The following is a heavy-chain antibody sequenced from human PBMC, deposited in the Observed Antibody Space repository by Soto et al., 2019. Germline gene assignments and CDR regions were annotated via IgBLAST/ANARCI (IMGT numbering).Heavy chain of an antibody. Sequence: EVQLLESVGGLVQPGGSLRLSCAASGFTFNNYAMSWVRQAPGKGLAWVSAISGCGDTTSYADSVKGRFTVSRDGSKNTLYLQMNSLRAEDTAVYYCAKGRGGSGSLTPRVDFWGQGTLVTVSS. CDR3: AKGRGGSGSLTPRVDF. V-gene: IGHV3-23*01. D-gene: IGHD3-10*01. J-gene: IGHJ4*02. CDR1: GFTFNNYA. CDR2: ISGCGDTT.